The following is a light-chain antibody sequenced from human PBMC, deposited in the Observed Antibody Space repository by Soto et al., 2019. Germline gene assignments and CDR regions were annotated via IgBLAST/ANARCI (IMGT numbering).Light chain of an antibody. V-gene: IGKV1-39*01. CDR1: QSISRN. CDR3: QQTDNIPIT. Sequence: DIQMTQSPSSLSASVGDRVTITCQPSQSISRNLNWYQQKPGKAPNLLIYASSSLQSGVPSRFSGSGSGTDFTLTISSLQPEDFATYYCQQTDNIPITFGQGTRLEIK. CDR2: ASS. J-gene: IGKJ5*01.